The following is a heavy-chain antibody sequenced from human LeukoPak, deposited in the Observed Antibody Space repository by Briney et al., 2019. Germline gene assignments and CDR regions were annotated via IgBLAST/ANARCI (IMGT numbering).Heavy chain of an antibody. CDR2: INHSGST. D-gene: IGHD3-3*01. J-gene: IGHJ4*02. V-gene: IGHV4-34*01. Sequence: NPSETLSLTCAVYGGSFSGYYWSWIRQPPGKGLEWIGEINHSGSTNYNPSLKSRVTISVDTSKNQFSLKLSSVTAADTAVYYCARVGIDGHWSGHKYYFDYWGQGTLVTVSS. CDR1: GGSFSGYY. CDR3: ARVGIDGHWSGHKYYFDY.